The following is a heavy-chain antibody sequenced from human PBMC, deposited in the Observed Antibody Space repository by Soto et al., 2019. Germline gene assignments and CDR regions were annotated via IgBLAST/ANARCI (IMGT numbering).Heavy chain of an antibody. CDR3: ARINGYCSSTSCYWAFDI. D-gene: IGHD2-2*01. CDR2: INPNSGGT. V-gene: IGHV1-2*04. Sequence: ASVKVSCKASGYTFTGYYMHWVRQAPGQGLEWMGWINPNSGGTNYAQKFQGWVTMTRDTSISTAYMELSRLRSDDTAVYYCARINGYCSSTSCYWAFDIWGQGTMVTVSS. CDR1: GYTFTGYY. J-gene: IGHJ3*02.